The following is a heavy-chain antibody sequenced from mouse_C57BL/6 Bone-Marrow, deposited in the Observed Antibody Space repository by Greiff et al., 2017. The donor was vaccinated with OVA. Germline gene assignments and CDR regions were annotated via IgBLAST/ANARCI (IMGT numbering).Heavy chain of an antibody. V-gene: IGHV1-82*01. J-gene: IGHJ4*01. CDR1: GYAFSSSW. Sequence: QVQLKQSGPELVKPGASVKISCKASGYAFSSSWMNWVKQRPGKGLEWIGRIYPGDGDTNYNGKFKGKATLTADKSSSTAYMQLSSLTSEDSAVYFCARKAGSSGFYAMDYWGQGTSVTVSS. CDR3: ARKAGSSGFYAMDY. CDR2: IYPGDGDT. D-gene: IGHD3-2*02.